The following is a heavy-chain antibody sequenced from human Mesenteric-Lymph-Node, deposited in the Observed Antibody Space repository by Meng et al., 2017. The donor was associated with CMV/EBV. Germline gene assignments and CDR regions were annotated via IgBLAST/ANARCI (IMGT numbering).Heavy chain of an antibody. V-gene: IGHV4-59*01. CDR3: ARGGKIFGVVTRWLDP. CDR1: GGSISTYY. J-gene: IGHJ5*02. Sequence: SETLSLTCTVSGGSISTYYWSWIRQPPGKGLEWIGYIYYSGSTNYNPSLKSRVTISVDTSKNQLSLKLSSVTAADTAVYYCARGGKIFGVVTRWLDPWGQGTLVTVSS. CDR2: IYYSGST. D-gene: IGHD3-3*01.